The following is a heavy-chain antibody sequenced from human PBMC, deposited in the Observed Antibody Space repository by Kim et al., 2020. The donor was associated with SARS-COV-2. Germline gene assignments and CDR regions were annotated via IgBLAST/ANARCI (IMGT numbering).Heavy chain of an antibody. CDR1: GGSINSSGHY. J-gene: IGHJ5*02. CDR2: MYYSGSM. V-gene: IGHV4-39*02. CDR3: ARFRLLPYNYFDP. Sequence: SETLSLTCTVSGGSINSSGHYWGWIRQPPGKGLEWIGSMYYSGSMYKNPSLKSRVSISIDTPKNHFSLKLTSVTAADTAVYFCARFRLLPYNYFDPWGQGPLVTVSS. D-gene: IGHD2-21*02.